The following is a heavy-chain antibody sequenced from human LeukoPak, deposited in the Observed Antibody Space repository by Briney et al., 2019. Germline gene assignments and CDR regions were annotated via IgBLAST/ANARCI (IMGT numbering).Heavy chain of an antibody. Sequence: SQTLSLTCTVSGGSVSSGDYYWSWIRQPPGKGLEWIGYIYYSGSTYYNPSLKSRVTISVDTSKNQFSLKLSSLTAADTAVYYCARVNRRYFDYWGQGTLVTVSS. CDR3: ARVNRRYFDY. CDR2: IYYSGST. J-gene: IGHJ4*02. V-gene: IGHV4-30-4*01. CDR1: GGSVSSGDYY.